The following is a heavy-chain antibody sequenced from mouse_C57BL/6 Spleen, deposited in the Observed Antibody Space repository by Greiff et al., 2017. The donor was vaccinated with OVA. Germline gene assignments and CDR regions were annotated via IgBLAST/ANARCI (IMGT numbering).Heavy chain of an antibody. CDR2: INPYNGDT. D-gene: IGHD2-3*01. CDR1: GYSFTGYF. CDR3: ARVYDGYAMDY. J-gene: IGHJ4*01. Sequence: VQLQQSGPELVKPGDSVKISCKASGYSFTGYFMNWVMQSPGKSLEWIGRINPYNGDTFYNQKFKGKATLTVDKSSSTAYMELRSLTSEDSAVYYCARVYDGYAMDYWGQGTSVTVSS. V-gene: IGHV1-20*01.